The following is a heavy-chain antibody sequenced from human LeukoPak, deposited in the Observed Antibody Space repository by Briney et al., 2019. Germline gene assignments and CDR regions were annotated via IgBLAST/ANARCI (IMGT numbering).Heavy chain of an antibody. CDR2: IIPIFGTA. D-gene: IGHD1-26*01. V-gene: IGHV1-69*05. Sequence: SVKVSCKASGGTFSSYAISWVRQAPGQGLEWMGGIIPIFGTANYAQKFQGRVTITTDESTSTAYMELSSLRSEDTAVYYCARDAPFARAKLLRDYYFDYWGQGTLVTVSS. CDR3: ARDAPFARAKLLRDYYFDY. CDR1: GGTFSSYA. J-gene: IGHJ4*02.